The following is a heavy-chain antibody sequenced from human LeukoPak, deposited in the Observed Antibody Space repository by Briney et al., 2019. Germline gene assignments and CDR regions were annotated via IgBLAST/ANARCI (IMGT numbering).Heavy chain of an antibody. CDR1: GFTFSNYW. J-gene: IGHJ4*02. V-gene: IGHV3-74*01. Sequence: GGSLRLSCAASGFTFSNYWMHWVRQAPGKGLVWVSRINTDGSRITYADSVKGRFTISRDNAMNTVYLQMNSLRAEDTAVYYCAREGKASYFDYWGQGTLVTVSS. CDR3: AREGKASYFDY. CDR2: INTDGSRI.